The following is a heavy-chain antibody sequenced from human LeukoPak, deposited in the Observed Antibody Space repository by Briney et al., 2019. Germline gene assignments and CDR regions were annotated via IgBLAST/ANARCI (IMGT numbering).Heavy chain of an antibody. CDR1: GYSFTSYW. J-gene: IGHJ4*02. V-gene: IGHV5-51*01. CDR2: IYPGDSDT. Sequence: GESLKISCKGSGYSFTSYWIGWVRQMPGKGLEWMGIIYPGDSDTRYSPSFQGQVTISADKSISTAYLQWSSLKASDTAMYYCARFNRGYSYGPYYFDYWGQGTLVTVSS. CDR3: ARFNRGYSYGPYYFDY. D-gene: IGHD5-18*01.